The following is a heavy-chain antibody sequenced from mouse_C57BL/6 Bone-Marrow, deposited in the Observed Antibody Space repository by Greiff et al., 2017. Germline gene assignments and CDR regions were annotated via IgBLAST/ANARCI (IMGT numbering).Heavy chain of an antibody. V-gene: IGHV1-69*01. CDR3: ARGGGTGAMDY. Sequence: QVQLQQPGAELVMPGASVKLSCKASGYTFTSYWMHWVKQRPGQGLEWIGEIDPSDSYTNYNQKFKGKSTLTVDKSSRTAYLQLSSLTSEDSAVYYCARGGGTGAMDYWGQGTSVTVSS. CDR2: IDPSDSYT. D-gene: IGHD4-1*01. J-gene: IGHJ4*01. CDR1: GYTFTSYW.